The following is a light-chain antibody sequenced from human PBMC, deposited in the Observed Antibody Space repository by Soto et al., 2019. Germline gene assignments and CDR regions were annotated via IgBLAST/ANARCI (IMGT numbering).Light chain of an antibody. J-gene: IGKJ1*01. CDR3: QQYGSSPWT. CDR2: GAS. Sequence: EIVLTQYPGTLSLSPGERATLSCRASQSVSSSYLAWYQQKPGQAPRPLIYGASSRAIGIPDRFSGSGSGTDFTLTISRLEPEDLAVYYCQQYGSSPWTFGQGTKVDIK. V-gene: IGKV3-20*01. CDR1: QSVSSSY.